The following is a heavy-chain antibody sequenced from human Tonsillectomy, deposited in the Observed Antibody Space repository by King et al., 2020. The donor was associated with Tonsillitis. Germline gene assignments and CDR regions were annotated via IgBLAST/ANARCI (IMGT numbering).Heavy chain of an antibody. CDR1: GFNFSNYG. D-gene: IGHD1-26*01. CDR3: ARDRRVGVTSRRFPGFDY. V-gene: IGHV3-33*08. Sequence: VQLVESGGGVVQPGTSLRLSCAASGFNFSNYGMHWVRQTPGKGLEWVGVIWNDGTYKYYGDSGKGRLTISRDNSRNTLHLHMSSLIADDTAVYYCARDRRVGVTSRRFPGFDYWGQGTLVTVSS. CDR2: IWNDGTYK. J-gene: IGHJ4*02.